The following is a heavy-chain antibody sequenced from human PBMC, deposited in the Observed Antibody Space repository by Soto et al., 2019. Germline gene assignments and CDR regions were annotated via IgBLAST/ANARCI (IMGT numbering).Heavy chain of an antibody. J-gene: IGHJ4*02. D-gene: IGHD3-10*01. CDR3: ASTTTRYYGSGSYYFDY. CDR1: GGSISSSSYY. Sequence: QLQLQESGPGLVKPSETLSLTCTVSGGSISSSSYYWGWIRQPPGKGLEWIGSIYYSGSTYYNPSLKSRVTISVDTSKNQSSLKLSSVTAADTAVYYCASTTTRYYGSGSYYFDYWGQGTLVTVSS. V-gene: IGHV4-39*01. CDR2: IYYSGST.